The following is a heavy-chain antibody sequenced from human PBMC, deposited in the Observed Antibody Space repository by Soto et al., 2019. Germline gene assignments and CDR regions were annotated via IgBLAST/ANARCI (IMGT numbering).Heavy chain of an antibody. CDR3: ASISMVRGPNDY. Sequence: GASVKVSCKVSGYTLTELSMHWVRQAPGKGLEWMGGFDPEDGETIYAQKFQGRVTMTEDTSTDTAYMELSSLRSEDTAVYYCASISMVRGPNDYWGQGTLVTVSS. CDR1: GYTLTELS. CDR2: FDPEDGET. D-gene: IGHD3-10*01. V-gene: IGHV1-24*01. J-gene: IGHJ4*02.